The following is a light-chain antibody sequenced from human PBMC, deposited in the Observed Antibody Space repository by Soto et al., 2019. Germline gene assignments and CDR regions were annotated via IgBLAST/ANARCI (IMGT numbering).Light chain of an antibody. CDR3: QQYGSSPLT. CDR1: QSVSSGY. V-gene: IGKV3-20*01. Sequence: EVVLTQSPGTLSLSPGDRATLSCRASQSVSSGYLAWYQQRPGQAPRLLIYSASSRATGFPDRFTGSGSGTDFTLTISRLEPEDSAVYYCQQYGSSPLTFGGGTKVEIK. CDR2: SAS. J-gene: IGKJ4*01.